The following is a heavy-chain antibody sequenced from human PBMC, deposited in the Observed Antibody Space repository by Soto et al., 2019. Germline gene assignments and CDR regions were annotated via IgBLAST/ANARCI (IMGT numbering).Heavy chain of an antibody. CDR3: AGDGDGEANFDP. CDR1: GYTFTNYG. Sequence: QAQLMQSVAEVKKPGASVKVYCKASGYTFTNYGISWVRQAPGQGLEWMGWINGHNGYTDYAQKFQDRVTMATDTSTNTAYLELRSLRSDATAIYYCAGDGDGEANFDPRGVATLLTVSS. D-gene: IGHD3-10*01. CDR2: INGHNGYT. J-gene: IGHJ5*02. V-gene: IGHV1-18*01.